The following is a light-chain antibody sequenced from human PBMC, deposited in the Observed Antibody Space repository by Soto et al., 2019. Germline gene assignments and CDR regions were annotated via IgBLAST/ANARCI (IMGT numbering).Light chain of an antibody. CDR2: DVS. CDR1: SSDVGGFNY. V-gene: IGLV2-11*01. J-gene: IGLJ2*01. Sequence: QSVLTQPRSVSGSPGHSVTISCTGTSSDVGGFNYVSWFQQHPGKAPKFIISDVSERTSGVPDRFSGSKSGNTASLTISGLQAEDEADYYCVSYAGTYNNVVFGGGTKVTVL. CDR3: VSYAGTYNNVV.